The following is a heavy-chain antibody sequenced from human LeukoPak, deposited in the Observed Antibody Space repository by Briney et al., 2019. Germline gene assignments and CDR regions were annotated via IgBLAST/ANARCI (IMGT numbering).Heavy chain of an antibody. J-gene: IGHJ4*02. Sequence: GGSLRLSCAASGFTFSSYSMNWVRQAPGKGLECVSSISSSSSYIYYADSVKGRFTISRDNAKNSLYLQMNSLRAADTAVYYCARDRGLSIVVVPAALAHFDYWGQGTLVTVSS. V-gene: IGHV3-21*01. CDR1: GFTFSSYS. CDR3: ARDRGLSIVVVPAALAHFDY. D-gene: IGHD2-2*01. CDR2: ISSSSSYI.